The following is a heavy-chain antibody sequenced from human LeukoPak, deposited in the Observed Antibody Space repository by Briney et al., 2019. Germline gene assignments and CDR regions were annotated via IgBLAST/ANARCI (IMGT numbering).Heavy chain of an antibody. CDR2: ASYYVGKQ. D-gene: IGHD1-1*01. CDR3: AKAGIGADGAGFLCEY. Sequence: PGGSLTLSCAASGFTFSDYAMRWVRQAQGKGLEWVSTASYYVGKQYHADSVRGRFTVSRDNSRNTVSLQMSSLRVEDTGIYYCAKAGIGADGAGFLCEYWGQGTLVTVSS. V-gene: IGHV3-23*01. CDR1: GFTFSDYA. J-gene: IGHJ4*02.